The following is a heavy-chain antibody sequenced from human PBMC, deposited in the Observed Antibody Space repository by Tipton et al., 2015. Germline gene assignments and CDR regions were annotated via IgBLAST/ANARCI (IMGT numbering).Heavy chain of an antibody. CDR2: IHHSGDT. J-gene: IGHJ6*02. CDR3: ASCLTIFGVVKYYYGMDV. Sequence: TLSLTCAVYGGSFSGYCWTWIRQSPGKGLEWIGEIHHSGDTNYNPSLKSRATISVDESKKQFSLKLNSVTAADTAVYYCASCLTIFGVVKYYYGMDVWGQGTTVTVSS. CDR1: GGSFSGYC. D-gene: IGHD3-3*01. V-gene: IGHV4-34*01.